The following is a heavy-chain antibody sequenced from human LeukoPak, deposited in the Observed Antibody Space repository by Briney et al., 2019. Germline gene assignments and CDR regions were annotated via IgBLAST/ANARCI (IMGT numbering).Heavy chain of an antibody. J-gene: IGHJ4*02. Sequence: PGGSLRLSCAASGFTFDDYSMHWVRQAPGGDLECVAGSSWNSGSAGYADSVKGRFTISRDNAKKSLFLQMNSLRTEDTALYYCAKDRTYSGYDALDHWGQGTLVTVSS. CDR2: SSWNSGSA. V-gene: IGHV3-9*01. CDR3: AKDRTYSGYDALDH. D-gene: IGHD5-12*01. CDR1: GFTFDDYS.